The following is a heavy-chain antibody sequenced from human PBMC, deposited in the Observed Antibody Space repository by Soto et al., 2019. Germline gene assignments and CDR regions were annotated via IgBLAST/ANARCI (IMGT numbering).Heavy chain of an antibody. CDR3: ARHGSN. V-gene: IGHV4-39*01. CDR1: GFSISNSSYY. CDR2: IYYSGIT. J-gene: IGHJ4*02. Sequence: XETLSLTCTVSGFSISNSSYYWGWIRRPPGKGLEWIGTIYYSGITYYNPSLKSRVTISVDTSKNQFSLKLTSVTAADTAVYYCARHGSNWGQGTLVTVSS.